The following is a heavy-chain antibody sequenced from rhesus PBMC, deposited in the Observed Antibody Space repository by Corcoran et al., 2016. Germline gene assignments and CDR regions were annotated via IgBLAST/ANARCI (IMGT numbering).Heavy chain of an antibody. CDR2: ISNGGGST. Sequence: EVQLVESGGGLVQPGGSLRLSCAASGFTFSSYGMSWARQAPGKVLEWGSYISNGGGSTYYAVSVKGRFTISRDKSKNPLTQQMNSLRAEDTAVYYCAKENSYSGSWNRGPFDYWGQGVLVTVSS. CDR3: AKENSYSGSWNRGPFDY. CDR1: GFTFSSYG. V-gene: IGHV3S5*01. D-gene: IGHD6-25*01. J-gene: IGHJ4*01.